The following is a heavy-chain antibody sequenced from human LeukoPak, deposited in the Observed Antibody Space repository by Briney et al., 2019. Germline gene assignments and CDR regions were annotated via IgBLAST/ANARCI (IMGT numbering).Heavy chain of an antibody. D-gene: IGHD2-15*01. CDR3: ARVSVVVENYYGMDV. Sequence: GGSLRLSCAASGFTFSSDGMHWVRQAPGKGLEWLAVIWYDGSNKYYADSVKGRFTISRDNSKNTLYLQMNSLRAEDTAVYYCARVSVVVENYYGMDVWGQGTTVTVSS. CDR2: IWYDGSNK. V-gene: IGHV3-33*01. J-gene: IGHJ6*02. CDR1: GFTFSSDG.